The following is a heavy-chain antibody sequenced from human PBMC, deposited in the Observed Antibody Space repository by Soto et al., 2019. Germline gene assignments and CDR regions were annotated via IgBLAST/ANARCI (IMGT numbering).Heavy chain of an antibody. Sequence: GESLKISCRGSGYTFTSYWIGWVRQMPGKGLECMGIIYPGDSDTRYSPSFQGQVTISADKSISTAYLQWSSLKASDTAMYYCAKSPENYYYGMYVWGQGTTVTVSS. CDR2: IYPGDSDT. CDR3: AKSPENYYYGMYV. V-gene: IGHV5-51*01. J-gene: IGHJ6*02. CDR1: GYTFTSYW.